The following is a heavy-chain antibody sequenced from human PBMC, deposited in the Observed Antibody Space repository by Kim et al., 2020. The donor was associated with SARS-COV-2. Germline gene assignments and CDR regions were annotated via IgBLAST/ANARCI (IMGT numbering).Heavy chain of an antibody. Sequence: GGSLRLSCAASGFTFNDHYMDWVRQAPGKGLEWVGRSRNKANSYTTEYAASVKGRFTISRDDSMNSLYLQMNSLKTEDTALYYCTRVYTISSPAFDIWGQGTMVTVSS. CDR1: GFTFNDHY. J-gene: IGHJ3*02. V-gene: IGHV3-72*01. CDR2: SRNKANSYTT. D-gene: IGHD6-6*01. CDR3: TRVYTISSPAFDI.